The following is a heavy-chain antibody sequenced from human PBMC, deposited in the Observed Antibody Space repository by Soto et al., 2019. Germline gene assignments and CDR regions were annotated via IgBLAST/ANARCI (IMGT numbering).Heavy chain of an antibody. V-gene: IGHV1-18*04. CDR3: ARGLGTNGLDV. CDR1: GYRFTTYG. Sequence: QVQLLQSGAEVKKPGASVKVSCKASGYRFTTYGITWVRLAPGQGLEWLGGISTYNGNTDYAQNLQDRVTMTTETSPSTAYMAVTSLTSDDTAVYYCARGLGTNGLDVWGQGTTVTVSS. D-gene: IGHD7-27*01. CDR2: ISTYNGNT. J-gene: IGHJ6*02.